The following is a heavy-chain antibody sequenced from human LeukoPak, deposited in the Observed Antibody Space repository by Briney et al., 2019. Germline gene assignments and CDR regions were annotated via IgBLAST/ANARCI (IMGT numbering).Heavy chain of an antibody. Sequence: ASVKVSCKASGYTFTSYGISWVRQAPGQGLEWMGWISAYNGNTNYAQKLQGRVTMTTDTSTSTAYMELRSLRSDDTAVYYCARDPLYYYDSSGYYPRYFDLWGRGTLVTVSS. D-gene: IGHD3-22*01. CDR1: GYTFTSYG. V-gene: IGHV1-18*01. CDR2: ISAYNGNT. CDR3: ARDPLYYYDSSGYYPRYFDL. J-gene: IGHJ2*01.